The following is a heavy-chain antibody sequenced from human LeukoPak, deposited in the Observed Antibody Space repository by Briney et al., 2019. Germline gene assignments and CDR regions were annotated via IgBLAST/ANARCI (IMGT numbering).Heavy chain of an antibody. CDR1: GFTFNNYG. J-gene: IGHJ4*02. V-gene: IGHV3-48*01. Sequence: GGSLRLSCAASGFTFNNYGMHWVRQAPGKGLEWVSYITSSSSTIYYADSVKGRFTISRDNAKNSLYLQMNSLRAEDTAVYYCAREGYYYGSGKLFDYWGQGTLVTVSS. CDR2: ITSSSSTI. CDR3: AREGYYYGSGKLFDY. D-gene: IGHD3-10*01.